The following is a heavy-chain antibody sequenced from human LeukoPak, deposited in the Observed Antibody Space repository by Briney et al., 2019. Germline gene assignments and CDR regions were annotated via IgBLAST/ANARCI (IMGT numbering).Heavy chain of an antibody. CDR2: ISSSSNYI. J-gene: IGHJ4*02. V-gene: IGHV3-21*01. D-gene: IGHD3-16*01. CDR3: APHLGGKYFDY. CDR1: GFTFSDHT. Sequence: GGSLRLSCGASGFTFSDHTMNWVRQAPGKGLESVSSISSSSNYIYYADSVKGRFTISRDNAKNSLYLQMNSLRAEDTAVYYCAPHLGGKYFDYWGQGTLVTVSS.